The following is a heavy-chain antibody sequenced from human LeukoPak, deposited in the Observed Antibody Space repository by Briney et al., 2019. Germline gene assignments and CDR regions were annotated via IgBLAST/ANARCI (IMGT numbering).Heavy chain of an antibody. J-gene: IGHJ4*02. V-gene: IGHV4-4*07. CDR1: GGSISSYY. CDR2: IYTSGST. Sequence: PSETLSLTCTASGGSISSYYWSWIRQPAGKGLEWIGRIYTSGSTNYNPSLKSRVTMSVDTSKNQLSLKLSSVTAADTAVYYCARERRFGELFRWGQGTLVTVSS. CDR3: ARERRFGELFR. D-gene: IGHD3-10*01.